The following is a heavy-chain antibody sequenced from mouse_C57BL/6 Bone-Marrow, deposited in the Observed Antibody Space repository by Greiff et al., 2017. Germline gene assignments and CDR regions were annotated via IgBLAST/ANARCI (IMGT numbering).Heavy chain of an antibody. CDR1: GYTFTDYY. V-gene: IGHV1-19*01. J-gene: IGHJ2*01. Sequence: VQLQQSGPVLVKPGASVKMSCKASGYTFTDYYMNWVKQSHVKSLEWIGVINPYNGGTSYNQKFKGKATLTVDKSSSTAYMELNSLTSEDSAVYYCARRSYGSSLGWGQGTTLTVSS. D-gene: IGHD1-1*01. CDR3: ARRSYGSSLG. CDR2: INPYNGGT.